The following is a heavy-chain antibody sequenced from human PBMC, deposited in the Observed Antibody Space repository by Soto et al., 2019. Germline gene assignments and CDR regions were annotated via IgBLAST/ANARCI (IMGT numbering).Heavy chain of an antibody. CDR1: GFICSSYD. CDR2: ILVDGRT. Sequence: PGGSLRLSCAASGFICSSYDMSWVRQAPGKGLEWVSTILVDGRTFYVDSVKGRFTISRDSSQNTVYLQTNSLTAGDTALYYCAKATATGGGAFDICGQGTMVTVSS. V-gene: IGHV3-23*01. D-gene: IGHD2-8*02. J-gene: IGHJ3*02. CDR3: AKATATGGGAFDI.